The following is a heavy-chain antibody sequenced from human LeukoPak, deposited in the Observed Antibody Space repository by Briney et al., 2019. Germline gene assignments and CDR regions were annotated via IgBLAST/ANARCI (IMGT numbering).Heavy chain of an antibody. Sequence: SETLSLTCAVYGGSFSGYYWSWIRQPPGKGLEWIGEINHSGSTNYNPSLKSRVTISVDTSKNQFSLKLSSVTAADTAVYYCARVPKYCDFWSGFTAKYMDVWGKGTTVTVSS. CDR2: INHSGST. CDR3: ARVPKYCDFWSGFTAKYMDV. CDR1: GGSFSGYY. D-gene: IGHD3-3*01. J-gene: IGHJ6*03. V-gene: IGHV4-34*01.